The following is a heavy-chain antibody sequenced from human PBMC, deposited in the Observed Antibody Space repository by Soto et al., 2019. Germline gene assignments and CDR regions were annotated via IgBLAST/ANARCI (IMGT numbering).Heavy chain of an antibody. CDR1: GGTFSSYA. D-gene: IGHD4-4*01. V-gene: IGHV1-69*06. Sequence: ASVKVSCKDSGGTFSSYAISWVRQAPGQGLEWMGGIIPIFGTANYAQKFQGRVTITADKSTSTAYMELSSLRSEDTAVYYCALRGMTTVTAYYYYYGMDVWGQGTTVTVSS. J-gene: IGHJ6*02. CDR2: IIPIFGTA. CDR3: ALRGMTTVTAYYYYYGMDV.